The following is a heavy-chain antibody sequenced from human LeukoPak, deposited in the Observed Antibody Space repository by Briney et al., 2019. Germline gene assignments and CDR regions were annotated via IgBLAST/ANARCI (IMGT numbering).Heavy chain of an antibody. Sequence: SETLSLTCTVSGGSISSPHWSWIRQPPREGLEWIGYIFYAGITCYDPPLKSRVTMSVDTSKNQFSLKLSSVTAADTAVYYCARAKQADVGTLWFDPWGRGTLVVVSS. CDR3: ARAKQADVGTLWFDP. CDR1: GGSISSPH. D-gene: IGHD6-13*01. J-gene: IGHJ5*02. V-gene: IGHV4-59*08. CDR2: IFYAGIT.